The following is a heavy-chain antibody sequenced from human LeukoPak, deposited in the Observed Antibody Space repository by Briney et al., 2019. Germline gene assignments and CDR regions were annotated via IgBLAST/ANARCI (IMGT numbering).Heavy chain of an antibody. CDR1: GYTFTGYY. CDR2: INPNSGGT. J-gene: IGHJ4*02. Sequence: ASVKVSCKASGYTFTGYYMHWVRQAPGQGLEWMGWINPNSGGTNYAQKFQGRVTMTRDTSISTAYMELSRLRSDDTAVYYCAGVGSYGTEDFDYWGQGTLVTVSS. CDR3: AGVGSYGTEDFDY. D-gene: IGHD5-18*01. V-gene: IGHV1-2*02.